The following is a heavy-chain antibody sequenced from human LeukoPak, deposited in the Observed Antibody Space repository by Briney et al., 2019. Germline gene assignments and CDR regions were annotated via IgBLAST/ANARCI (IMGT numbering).Heavy chain of an antibody. J-gene: IGHJ1*01. D-gene: IGHD3-22*01. CDR2: IKTDGSET. CDR1: GFTFSSYW. V-gene: IGHV3-74*01. CDR3: AGAPSEIGGYYPEYFRH. Sequence: GGSLRLSCAASGFTFSSYWMHWVRQGPGKGLVWVSRIKTDGSETIYADSVKGRFTISRDNAKNTVSLQMNSLRAEDTGVYYCAGAPSEIGGYYPEYFRHWGQGTLVIVSS.